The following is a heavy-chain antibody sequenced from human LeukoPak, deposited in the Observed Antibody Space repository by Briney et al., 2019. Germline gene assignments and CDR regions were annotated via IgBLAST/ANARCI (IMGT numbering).Heavy chain of an antibody. Sequence: GGSLRLSCAASGFTVSNNYMRWVRQAPGKGLEWVSSMSSTGSYIYYADSVKGRFTISRDNAKNSLYLQMNSLRAEDTAVYYCARDEGFCSGGSCYLDYWGQGTLVTVSS. V-gene: IGHV3-21*01. D-gene: IGHD2-15*01. CDR1: GFTVSNNY. CDR2: MSSTGSYI. J-gene: IGHJ4*02. CDR3: ARDEGFCSGGSCYLDY.